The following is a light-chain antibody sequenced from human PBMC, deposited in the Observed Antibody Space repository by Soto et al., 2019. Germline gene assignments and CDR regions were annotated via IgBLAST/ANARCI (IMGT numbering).Light chain of an antibody. CDR3: SSYTTSSTQV. V-gene: IGLV2-14*01. CDR2: EVS. CDR1: SSDIGTYNY. J-gene: IGLJ3*02. Sequence: QSALTQPASVSGSPGQSITISCTGTSSDIGTYNYVSWYQQHPGKVPKLMIYEVSNLPSGVSNRFSGSKSGNTASLAISGLQAEDEADYYCSSYTTSSTQVFGGGTKLTVL.